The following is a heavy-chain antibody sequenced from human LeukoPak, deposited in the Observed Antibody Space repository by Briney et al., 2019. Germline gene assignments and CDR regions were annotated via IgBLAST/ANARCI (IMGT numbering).Heavy chain of an antibody. V-gene: IGHV3-7*01. J-gene: IGHJ4*02. CDR3: ANLGPPGRDHYLES. Sequence: GGSLRLSCAASGFTFTTYWMGWVRQAPGKGPEWVANINQVGSSKYFVDSVKGRFIISRDNAKNSLYLQMNSLRDEGTAVYYCANLGPPGRDHYLESWGQGTLVTVSS. D-gene: IGHD5-24*01. CDR2: INQVGSSK. CDR1: GFTFTTYW.